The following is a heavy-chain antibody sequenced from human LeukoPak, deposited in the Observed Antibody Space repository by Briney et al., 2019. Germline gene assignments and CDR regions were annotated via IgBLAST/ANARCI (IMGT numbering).Heavy chain of an antibody. Sequence: SETLSLTCTVSGGSISSGSYYWSWIRQPAGKGLEWIGRIYTSGSTNYNPSLKSRVTISVNTSKNQFSLKLSSVTAADTAVYYCARGERDWLLNYYYYYMDVWGKGTTVTVSS. CDR2: IYTSGST. CDR3: ARGERDWLLNYYYYYMDV. J-gene: IGHJ6*03. CDR1: GGSISSGSYY. D-gene: IGHD3/OR15-3a*01. V-gene: IGHV4-61*02.